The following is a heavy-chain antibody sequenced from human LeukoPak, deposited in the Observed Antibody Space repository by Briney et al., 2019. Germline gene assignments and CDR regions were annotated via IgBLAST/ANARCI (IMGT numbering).Heavy chain of an antibody. CDR3: ARDRLVVKGPPRDAFDI. CDR1: GFTFSSYS. V-gene: IGHV3-21*01. D-gene: IGHD2-15*01. Sequence: GGSLRLSCAASGFTFSSYSINWVRQAPGKGLEWVSSISSSSSYIYYADSVKGRFTISRDNAKNSLYLQMNSLRAEDTAVYYCARDRLVVKGPPRDAFDIWGQGTMVTVSS. CDR2: ISSSSSYI. J-gene: IGHJ3*02.